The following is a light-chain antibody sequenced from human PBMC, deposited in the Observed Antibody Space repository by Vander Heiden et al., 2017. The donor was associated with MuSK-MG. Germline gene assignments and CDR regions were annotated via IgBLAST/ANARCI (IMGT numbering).Light chain of an antibody. CDR3: QQYGSSPYT. Sequence: EIALTQSPGTLSLSPGERATLSCRASQSVSSNFLAWYQQRFGQAPRLLLYGASSRATGVPDRFSVSGSGTDFTLTISRLEPEDFAVYYCQQYGSSPYTFGQGTKLEIK. CDR2: GAS. J-gene: IGKJ2*01. CDR1: QSVSSNF. V-gene: IGKV3-20*01.